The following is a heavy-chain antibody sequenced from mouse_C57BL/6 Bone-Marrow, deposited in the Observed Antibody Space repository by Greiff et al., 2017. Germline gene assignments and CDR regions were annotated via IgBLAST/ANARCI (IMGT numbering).Heavy chain of an antibody. CDR3: ARTYYGSSFDWYFDV. CDR2: IYPGDGDT. J-gene: IGHJ1*03. D-gene: IGHD1-1*01. V-gene: IGHV1-82*01. CDR1: GYAFSSSW. Sequence: QVQLQQSGPELVKPGASVKISCKASGYAFSSSWMNWVKQRPGKGLEWIGRIYPGDGDTNYNGKFKGKATLTADTSSSTAYMQLSSLTSEDSAVYFCARTYYGSSFDWYFDVWGTGTTVTVSS.